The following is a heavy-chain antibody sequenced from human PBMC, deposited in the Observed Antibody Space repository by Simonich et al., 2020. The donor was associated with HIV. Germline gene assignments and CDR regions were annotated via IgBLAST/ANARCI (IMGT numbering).Heavy chain of an antibody. D-gene: IGHD3-3*01. V-gene: IGHV4-34*01. CDR2: INHSGTT. CDR3: ARRDRELILYFDY. CDR1: GGSFSGYY. Sequence: QVQLQQWGAGLLKPSETLSLTCAVYGGSFSGYYCSWIRQPPGKGLEWIGKINHSGTTNYKSSLNSRATIAVDKSKNQFSLKLSSVTAADTAIYYCARRDRELILYFDYWGQGNLVTVSS. J-gene: IGHJ4*02.